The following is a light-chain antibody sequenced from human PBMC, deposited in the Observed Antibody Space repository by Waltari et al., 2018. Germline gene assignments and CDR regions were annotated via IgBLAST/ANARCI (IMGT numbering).Light chain of an antibody. V-gene: IGLV2-14*01. CDR1: SSDVGGYNY. J-gene: IGLJ2*01. Sequence: QSALTQPASVSGSPGPSITISCPGPSSDVGGYNYVSWYQQHPGKAPKLMIYEVSNRPSGVSNRFSGSKSGNTASLTISGLQAEDEADYYCSSYTSSSTLGVFGGGTKLTVL. CDR3: SSYTSSSTLGV. CDR2: EVS.